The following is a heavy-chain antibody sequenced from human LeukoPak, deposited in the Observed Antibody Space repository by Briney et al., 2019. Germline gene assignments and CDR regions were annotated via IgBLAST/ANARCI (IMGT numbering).Heavy chain of an antibody. Sequence: SETLSLTCTVSGGSISSYYWSWIRQPPGKGLEWIGYIYYSGSTNYNPSLKSRVTISVDTSKSQFSLKLSSVTAADTAVYYCAREYSSSWYVNYYYMDVWGKGTTVTVSS. CDR2: IYYSGST. J-gene: IGHJ6*03. V-gene: IGHV4-59*01. CDR3: AREYSSSWYVNYYYMDV. D-gene: IGHD6-13*01. CDR1: GGSISSYY.